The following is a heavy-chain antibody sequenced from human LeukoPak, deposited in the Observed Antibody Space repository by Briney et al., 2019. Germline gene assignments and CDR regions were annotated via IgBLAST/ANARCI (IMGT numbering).Heavy chain of an antibody. D-gene: IGHD6-19*01. CDR2: INHSGST. CDR1: GGSFSGYY. CDR3: ARLGSGWYWRGNWFDP. V-gene: IGHV4-34*01. J-gene: IGHJ5*02. Sequence: SETLSLTCAVYGGSFSGYYWSWIRQPPGKGLEWIGEINHSGSTNYNPSLKSRVTISVDTSKNQFSLKLSSVTAADTAVYYCARLGSGWYWRGNWFDPWGQGTLVTVSS.